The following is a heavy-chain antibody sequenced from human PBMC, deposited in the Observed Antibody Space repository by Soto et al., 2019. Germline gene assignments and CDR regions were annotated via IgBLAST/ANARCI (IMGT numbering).Heavy chain of an antibody. CDR1: GFTFSSYG. D-gene: IGHD6-19*01. J-gene: IGHJ6*02. V-gene: IGHV3-30*18. CDR3: AKQDSVWHYYYYGMDV. CDR2: ISYDGSNK. Sequence: GGSLRLSCAASGFTFSSYGMHWVRQAPGKGLEWVAVISYDGSNKYYADSVKGRFTISRDNSKNTLYLQMNSLRAEDTAVYYCAKQDSVWHYYYYGMDVWGQGTTVTVSS.